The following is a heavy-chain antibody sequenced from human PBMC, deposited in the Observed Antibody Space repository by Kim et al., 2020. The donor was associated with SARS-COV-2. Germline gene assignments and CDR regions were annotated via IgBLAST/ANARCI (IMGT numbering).Heavy chain of an antibody. CDR1: GFTFNTYA. D-gene: IGHD6-13*01. Sequence: GGSLRLSCAASGFTFNTYAMHWVRQAPGKGLEWVAVMSYDGSIKFHADSVNGRFTISRDNSKNTLYLQMNSLRSEDTAAYYCARDPWGAGSSWESGYYYFGMDVWGQGTTVTVSS. J-gene: IGHJ6*02. CDR2: MSYDGSIK. V-gene: IGHV3-30-3*01. CDR3: ARDPWGAGSSWESGYYYFGMDV.